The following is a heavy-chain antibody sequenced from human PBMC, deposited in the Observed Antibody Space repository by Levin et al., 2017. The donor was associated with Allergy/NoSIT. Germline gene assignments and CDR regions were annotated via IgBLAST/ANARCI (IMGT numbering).Heavy chain of an antibody. CDR3: ARSHDCSGYFN. CDR1: GDSVSSSSYY. D-gene: IGHD3-22*01. CDR2: ISYSGST. Sequence: SQTLSLTCTVSGDSVSSSSYYWSWIRQPPGKGLEWIGYISYSGSTNYNPSLKSRVTISVDTSKNQFSLKLSSVTAADTAVYYCARSHDCSGYFNWGQGTLVTVSS. J-gene: IGHJ4*02. V-gene: IGHV4-61*01.